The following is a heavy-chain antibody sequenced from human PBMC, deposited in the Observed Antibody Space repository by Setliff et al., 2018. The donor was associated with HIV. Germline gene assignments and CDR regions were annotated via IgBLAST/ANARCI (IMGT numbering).Heavy chain of an antibody. J-gene: IGHJ6*02. CDR3: ARVRGRYYYHYAMDV. Sequence: SETLSLTCAVYGGSFSGYYWSWIRQPPGKGLEWIGEINHSGSTDYNPSLKSRVTILVDTSKNQFSLKLSSVTAADTAVYYCARVRGRYYYHYAMDVWGRGTLVTVSS. V-gene: IGHV4-34*01. D-gene: IGHD3-10*01. CDR1: GGSFSGYY. CDR2: INHSGST.